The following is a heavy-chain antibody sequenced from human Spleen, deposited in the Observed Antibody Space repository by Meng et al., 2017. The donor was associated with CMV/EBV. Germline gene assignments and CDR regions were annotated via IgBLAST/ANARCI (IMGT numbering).Heavy chain of an antibody. CDR3: TRDVGPWRPSFDY. J-gene: IGHJ4*02. CDR2: INPKSGDT. Sequence: ASVKVSCMASGYTFTDYYIHCVRQDPGQGFEWMGWINPKSGDTKYAQKFQGRVTMTRDTSTSTAYMELRSLTSDDRALYYCTRDVGPWRPSFDYWGQGTVVTVSS. V-gene: IGHV1-2*02. D-gene: IGHD1-26*01. CDR1: GYTFTDYY.